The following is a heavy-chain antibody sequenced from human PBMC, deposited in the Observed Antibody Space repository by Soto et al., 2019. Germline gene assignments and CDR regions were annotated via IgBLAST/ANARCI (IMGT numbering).Heavy chain of an antibody. V-gene: IGHV3-30*18. CDR1: GFTFSSYG. CDR2: ISYDGSNK. D-gene: IGHD6-13*01. Sequence: SLRLSCAASGFTFSSYGMHWVRQAPGKGLEWVAVISYDGSNKYYADSVKGRFTISRDNSKNTLYLQMNSLRAEDTAVYYCAKDNGIAAAGINRNPYYYYYMDVWGKGTTVTVSS. J-gene: IGHJ6*03. CDR3: AKDNGIAAAGINRNPYYYYYMDV.